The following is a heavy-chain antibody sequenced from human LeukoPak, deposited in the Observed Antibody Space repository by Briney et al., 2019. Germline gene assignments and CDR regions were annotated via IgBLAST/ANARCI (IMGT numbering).Heavy chain of an antibody. CDR2: IWYDGSNK. CDR1: GFTFSTYA. CDR3: AREGGYYDSSGYSSNAFDI. J-gene: IGHJ3*02. Sequence: GRSLRLSCAASGFTFSTYAIHWVRQAPGKGLEWVAVIWYDGSNKYYADSVKGRFTISRDNSKNTLYLQMNSLRAEDTAVYYCAREGGYYDSSGYSSNAFDIWGQGTMVTVSS. V-gene: IGHV3-33*01. D-gene: IGHD3-22*01.